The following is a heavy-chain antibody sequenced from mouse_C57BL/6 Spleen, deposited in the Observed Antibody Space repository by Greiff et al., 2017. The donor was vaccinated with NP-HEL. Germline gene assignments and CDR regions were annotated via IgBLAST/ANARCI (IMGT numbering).Heavy chain of an antibody. CDR1: GFTFSNYW. CDR2: IRLKSDNYAT. D-gene: IGHD2-10*02. J-gene: IGHJ3*01. Sequence: EVKLVESGGGLVQPGGSMKLSCVASGFTFSNYWMNWVRQSPEQGLEWVAQIRLKSDNYATHYAESVKGRFTISRDDSKSSVYLQRNNLRAEDTGIYYCTGSWSISFAYWGQGTLVTVSA. CDR3: TGSWSISFAY. V-gene: IGHV6-3*01.